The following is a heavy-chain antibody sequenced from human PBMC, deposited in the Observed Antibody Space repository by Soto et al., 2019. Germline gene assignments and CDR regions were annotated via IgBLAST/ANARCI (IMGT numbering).Heavy chain of an antibody. V-gene: IGHV3-7*03. Sequence: EVQLVESGGGLVQPGGSLRLSCAASGFTFSSYWMSWVRQAPGKGLEWVANIKQDGSEKYYVDSVKGRFTISRDNAKNSLYLQMNSLRAEDTAVYYCARSGYCSRTSCYRGLIRNDYWGQGTLVTVSS. CDR3: ARSGYCSRTSCYRGLIRNDY. CDR2: IKQDGSEK. CDR1: GFTFSSYW. J-gene: IGHJ4*02. D-gene: IGHD2-2*01.